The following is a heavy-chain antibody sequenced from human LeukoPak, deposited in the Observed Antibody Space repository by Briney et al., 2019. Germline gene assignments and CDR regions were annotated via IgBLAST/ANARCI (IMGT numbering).Heavy chain of an antibody. Sequence: ASVKVSCKASGYTFTSYAMNWVRQAPGQGLEWMGWINTNTGNPTYAQGFTGRFVFSLDTSVSTAYLQISSLKAEDTAVYYCARGLEDIVVVPAAIPFDYWGQGTLVTVSS. D-gene: IGHD2-2*01. CDR3: ARGLEDIVVVPAAIPFDY. V-gene: IGHV7-4-1*02. J-gene: IGHJ4*02. CDR1: GYTFTSYA. CDR2: INTNTGNP.